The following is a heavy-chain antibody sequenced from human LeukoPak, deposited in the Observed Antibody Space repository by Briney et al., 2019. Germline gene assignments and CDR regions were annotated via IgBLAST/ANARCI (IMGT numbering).Heavy chain of an antibody. CDR2: IIPIFGTA. Sequence: ASVKVSCKASGGTFSSYAISWVRQAPGQGLEWMGGIIPIFGTANYAQKFQGRVTITADESTSTAYMELSSLRSEDTAVYYCARPYSSSSAKDDAFDIWGQGTMVTVSS. CDR1: GGTFSSYA. J-gene: IGHJ3*02. D-gene: IGHD6-6*01. V-gene: IGHV1-69*13. CDR3: ARPYSSSSAKDDAFDI.